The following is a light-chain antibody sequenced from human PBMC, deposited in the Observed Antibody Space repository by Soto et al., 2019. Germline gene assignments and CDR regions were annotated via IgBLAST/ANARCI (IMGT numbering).Light chain of an antibody. CDR1: QSVSSY. J-gene: IGKJ2*01. V-gene: IGKV3-11*01. Sequence: ESALTQSPATMSLSPGERAALSCRASQSVSSYLAWYQQKPGQAPRLLIYDASNRATGIPARFSGSGSGTDFTLTISSLEPEDSAVYYCQQRSNWPPTFGQGTKLEIK. CDR3: QQRSNWPPT. CDR2: DAS.